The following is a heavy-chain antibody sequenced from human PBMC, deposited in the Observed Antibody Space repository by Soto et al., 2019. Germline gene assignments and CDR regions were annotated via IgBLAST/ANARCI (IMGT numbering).Heavy chain of an antibody. CDR3: ARKGVAFDY. CDR2: ISTTSSSI. J-gene: IGHJ4*02. CDR1: GFTFSSYS. Sequence: LRLSCAASGFTFSSYSMNWVRQAPGKGLEWISYISTTSSSIYYADSVKGRFTISRDNAKNSLFLQMNSLRDEDTAVYYCARKGVAFDYWGQGALVIVSS. V-gene: IGHV3-48*02. D-gene: IGHD3-3*01.